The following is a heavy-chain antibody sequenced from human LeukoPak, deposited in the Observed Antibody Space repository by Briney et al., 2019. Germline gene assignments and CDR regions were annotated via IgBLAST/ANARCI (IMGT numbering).Heavy chain of an antibody. CDR3: ARVATGSYDWFDP. CDR1: GFTLNGYW. V-gene: IGHV3-74*01. Sequence: PGGSLRLSCAAPGFTLNGYWMHWVRQAPGKGLVWVSRINSDGSTTSYADSVKGRFTISRDNSKNTPYLQMNSLRAEDTAVYFCARVATGSYDWFDPWGQGTLVTVSS. J-gene: IGHJ5*02. CDR2: INSDGSTT. D-gene: IGHD3-10*01.